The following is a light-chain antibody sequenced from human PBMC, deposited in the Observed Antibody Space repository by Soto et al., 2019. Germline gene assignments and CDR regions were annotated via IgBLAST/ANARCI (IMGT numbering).Light chain of an antibody. CDR2: GNS. J-gene: IGLJ1*01. CDR1: SSNIGAGYD. CDR3: QSYDSSLGGSMV. Sequence: QSVLTQPPSVSGAPGQRVIISCTGSSSNIGAGYDVHWYQQLPGTAPKLLIYGNSNRPSGVPDRFSGSKSGTSASLAITGLQAEDEADYYCQSYDSSLGGSMVFGTGTKVTVL. V-gene: IGLV1-40*01.